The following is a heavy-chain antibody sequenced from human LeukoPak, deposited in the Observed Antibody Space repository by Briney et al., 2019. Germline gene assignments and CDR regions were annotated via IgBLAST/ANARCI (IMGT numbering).Heavy chain of an antibody. V-gene: IGHV4-59*01. CDR1: GGSISSYY. J-gene: IGHJ4*02. Sequence: SETLSLTCTVSGGSISSYYWSWVRQPPGKGLEWIGYIYYSGSTNYNPSLKSRVTISVDTSKNQFSLKLSSETAADTAVYYCASGSSWYCLDYWGQGTLVTVSS. D-gene: IGHD6-13*01. CDR3: ASGSSWYCLDY. CDR2: IYYSGST.